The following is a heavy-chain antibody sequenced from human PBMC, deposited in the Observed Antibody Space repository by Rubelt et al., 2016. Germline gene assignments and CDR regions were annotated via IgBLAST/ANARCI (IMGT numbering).Heavy chain of an antibody. CDR2: INHSGST. Sequence: QWGAGLLKPSETLSLTCAVYGGSFSGYYWSWIRQPPGKGLEWIGEINHSGSTNYNPSLKSRVTISVDTSKNQFSLKLSSVTAADTAVYYCARFRDGYNYFDYWGQGTLVTVSS. CDR3: ARFRDGYNYFDY. V-gene: IGHV4-34*01. CDR1: GGSFSGYY. D-gene: IGHD5-24*01. J-gene: IGHJ4*02.